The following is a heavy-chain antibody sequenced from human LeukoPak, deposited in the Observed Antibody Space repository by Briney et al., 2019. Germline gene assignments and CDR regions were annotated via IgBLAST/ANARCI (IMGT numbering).Heavy chain of an antibody. J-gene: IGHJ4*02. V-gene: IGHV3-23*01. Sequence: GGSLRLSCAASGFTFSSYAMSWVRQAPGKGLEWVSAISGSGGSTYYADSVKGRFTISRDNYKNTLYLQMNSLRAEDTAVYYCAKPLSSGWYYFDYWGQGTLVTVSS. CDR2: ISGSGGST. CDR3: AKPLSSGWYYFDY. CDR1: GFTFSSYA. D-gene: IGHD6-19*01.